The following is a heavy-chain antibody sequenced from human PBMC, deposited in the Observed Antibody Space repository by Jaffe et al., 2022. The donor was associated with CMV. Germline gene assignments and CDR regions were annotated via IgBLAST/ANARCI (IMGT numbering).Heavy chain of an antibody. CDR3: ARTLVVVKYHGMDV. Sequence: QVQLVQSGAEVKKPGASVKVSCKASGYTFSDYYIQWVRQAPGQGLEWMGWINPNSGGINYAQKFQGRVTMTRDTSISTAYVELSGLKSDDTAVYYCARTLVVVKYHGMDVWGQGTTVTVSS. J-gene: IGHJ6*02. V-gene: IGHV1-2*02. D-gene: IGHD2-15*01. CDR1: GYTFSDYY. CDR2: INPNSGGI.